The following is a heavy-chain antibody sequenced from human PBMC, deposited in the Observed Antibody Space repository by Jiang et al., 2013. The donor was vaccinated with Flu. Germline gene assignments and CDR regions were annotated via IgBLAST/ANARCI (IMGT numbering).Heavy chain of an antibody. V-gene: IGHV1-2*04. CDR3: ARSSTLVQGRENYYYMDV. D-gene: IGHD6-6*01. J-gene: IGHJ6*03. Sequence: VQLLESGAEVKKPGASVKVSCKASGYTFTGYYMHWVRQAPGQGLEWMGWINPNSGGTNYAQKFQGWVTMTRDTSISTAYMELSRLRSDDTAVYYCARSSTLVQGRENYYYMDVWGKGTTVTVS. CDR1: GYTFTGYY. CDR2: INPNSGGT.